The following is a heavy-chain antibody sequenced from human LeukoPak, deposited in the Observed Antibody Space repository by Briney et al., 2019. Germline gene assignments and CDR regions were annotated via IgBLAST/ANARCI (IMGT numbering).Heavy chain of an antibody. CDR2: INHSGST. Sequence: SETLSLTCAVYGGSFSGYYWSWIRQPPGKGLEWIGEINHSGSTNYNPSLKSRVTISVDASKNQFSLKLSSVTAADTAVYYCARGHPWGIDYWGQGTLVTVSS. CDR1: GGSFSGYY. V-gene: IGHV4-34*01. D-gene: IGHD3-16*01. CDR3: ARGHPWGIDY. J-gene: IGHJ4*02.